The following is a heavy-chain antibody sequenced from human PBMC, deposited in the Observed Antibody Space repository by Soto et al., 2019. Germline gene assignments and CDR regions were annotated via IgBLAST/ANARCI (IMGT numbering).Heavy chain of an antibody. J-gene: IGHJ6*02. CDR1: GFTFSSYS. CDR3: ARWGARLWFGELLDYGMDV. CDR2: IYSGGST. Sequence: PGGSLRLSCASSGFTFSSYSTNWVRQAPGKGLEWVSVIYSGGSTYYADSVKGRFTISRDNSKNTLYLQMNSLRAEDTAVYYCARWGARLWFGELLDYGMDVWGQGTTVTVSS. V-gene: IGHV3-53*01. D-gene: IGHD3-10*01.